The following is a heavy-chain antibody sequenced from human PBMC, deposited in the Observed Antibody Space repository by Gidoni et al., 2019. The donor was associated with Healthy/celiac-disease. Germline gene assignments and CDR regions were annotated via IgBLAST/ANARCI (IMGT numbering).Heavy chain of an antibody. CDR3: ARALYSGSYNAFDI. Sequence: EVQLVESGGGVVRPGGYLSTSCAASGFNSADCGMSWVRTAPGNGLGWVSGINGNGGSTGYADSVKGRFTISRDNAKNSLYLQMNSLRAEETALYHCARALYSGSYNAFDIWGQGTMVTVSS. V-gene: IGHV3-20*01. CDR2: INGNGGST. CDR1: GFNSADCG. J-gene: IGHJ3*02. D-gene: IGHD1-26*01.